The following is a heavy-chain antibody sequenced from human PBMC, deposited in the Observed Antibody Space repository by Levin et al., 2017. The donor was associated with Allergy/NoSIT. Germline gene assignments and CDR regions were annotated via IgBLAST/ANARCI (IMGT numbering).Heavy chain of an antibody. Sequence: SGPTLVKPTETLTLTCTVSGFSLSNARMGVSWIRQPPGKALEWLAHIFSNDEKSYSTSLKSRLTISKDTSKSQVVLTMTNMDPVDTATYYCARIQKDFWSGTATLDYWGQGTLVTVSS. D-gene: IGHD3-3*01. V-gene: IGHV2-26*01. CDR2: IFSNDEK. CDR3: ARIQKDFWSGTATLDY. J-gene: IGHJ4*02. CDR1: GFSLSNARMG.